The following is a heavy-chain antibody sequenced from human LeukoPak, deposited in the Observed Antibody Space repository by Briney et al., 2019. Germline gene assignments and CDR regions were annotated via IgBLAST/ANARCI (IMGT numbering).Heavy chain of an antibody. Sequence: GASVKVSCKASGYTFTGYYIHWVRQAPGQGLEWMGWINPNINGTNYAQKFQGRVTMTGDRSISTAYMELSSLRSEDTAVYYCARSSIIAAAGPYYFDYWGQGTLVTVSS. CDR1: GYTFTGYY. D-gene: IGHD6-13*01. CDR3: ARSSIIAAAGPYYFDY. V-gene: IGHV1-2*02. CDR2: INPNINGT. J-gene: IGHJ4*02.